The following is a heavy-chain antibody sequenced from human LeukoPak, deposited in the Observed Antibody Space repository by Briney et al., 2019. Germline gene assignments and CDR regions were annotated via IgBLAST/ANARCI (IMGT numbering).Heavy chain of an antibody. V-gene: IGHV4-34*01. D-gene: IGHD5-24*01. J-gene: IGHJ6*03. Sequence: PSETLSLTCAVYGGSFRGYYWSWIRQPPGKGLEWSGEINHSGSTNYNPSLKSRVTISVDTSKNQFSLKLSSVTAADTAVYYCARGRGWLRSYYYYYMDVWGKGTTVTVSS. CDR3: ARGRGWLRSYYYYYMDV. CDR1: GGSFRGYY. CDR2: INHSGST.